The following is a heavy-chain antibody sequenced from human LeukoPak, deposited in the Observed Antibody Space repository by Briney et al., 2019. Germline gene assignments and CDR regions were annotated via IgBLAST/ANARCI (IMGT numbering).Heavy chain of an antibody. CDR2: ISGSGGST. V-gene: IGHV3-23*01. Sequence: GGSLRLSCAASGFTFSSYAMSWVRQAPGKGLEWVSAISGSGGSTYYADSVEGRFTISRDNAKNLLYLQMNSLRAEDTAVYYCARERTTITTFAFDYWGQGTLVTVSS. CDR1: GFTFSSYA. J-gene: IGHJ4*02. CDR3: ARERTTITTFAFDY. D-gene: IGHD4-11*01.